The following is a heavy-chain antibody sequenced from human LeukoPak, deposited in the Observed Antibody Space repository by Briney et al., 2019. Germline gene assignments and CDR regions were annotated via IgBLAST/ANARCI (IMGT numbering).Heavy chain of an antibody. CDR2: INHSGST. CDR1: GGSFSGHY. D-gene: IGHD6-13*01. V-gene: IGHV4-34*01. Sequence: SETLSLTCAVYGGSFSGHYWSWIRQPPGKGLEWIGEINHSGSTNYNPSLKSRVTISVDTSKNQFSLKLSSVTAADTAVYYCARGTAGRPTLGDYWGQGTLVTVSS. CDR3: ARGTAGRPTLGDY. J-gene: IGHJ4*02.